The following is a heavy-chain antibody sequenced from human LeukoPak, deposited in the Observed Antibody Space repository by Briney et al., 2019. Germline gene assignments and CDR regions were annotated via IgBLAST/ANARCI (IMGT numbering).Heavy chain of an antibody. CDR3: ARARRWNAAVEGWWFDP. V-gene: IGHV4-4*07. CDR2: IYTSGST. Sequence: SETLSLTCTVSGGSISSYYWSWIRQPAGKGLEWIGRIYTSGSTHYNPSLKSRVTISVDTSKNQFSLKLSSVTAADTAVYYCARARRWNAAVEGWWFDPWSQGTLVTVSS. J-gene: IGHJ5*02. D-gene: IGHD1-1*01. CDR1: GGSISSYY.